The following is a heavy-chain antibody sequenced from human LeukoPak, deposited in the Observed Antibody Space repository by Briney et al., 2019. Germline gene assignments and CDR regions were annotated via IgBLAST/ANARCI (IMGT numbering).Heavy chain of an antibody. CDR2: FDPEDGET. J-gene: IGHJ3*02. V-gene: IGHV1-24*01. CDR3: ASALPDKYFDWDDAFDI. CDR1: GYTLTELS. Sequence: ASVKVSCKVSGYTLTELSMHWVRQAPGKGLEWMGGFDPEDGETIYAQKFQGRVTMTEDTSTDTAYMELSRLRSEDTAVYYCASALPDKYFDWDDAFDIWGQGTMVTVSS. D-gene: IGHD3-9*01.